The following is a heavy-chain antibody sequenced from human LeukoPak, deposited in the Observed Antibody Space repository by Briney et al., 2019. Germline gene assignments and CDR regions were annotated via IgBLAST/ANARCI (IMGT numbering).Heavy chain of an antibody. V-gene: IGHV1-69*04. J-gene: IGHJ5*01. Sequence: SVKVSCEAFVGTFSSYAISCVRQAPGDGLVCMGRIITIIGIANYAQKIQGRVTITADKPTSAPSIGLCRVRAVDTGVCYCARDKYSSSSLCNWFDPWGQATLVTVS. CDR1: VGTFSSYA. CDR3: ARDKYSSSSLCNWFDP. D-gene: IGHD6-6*01. CDR2: IITIIGIA.